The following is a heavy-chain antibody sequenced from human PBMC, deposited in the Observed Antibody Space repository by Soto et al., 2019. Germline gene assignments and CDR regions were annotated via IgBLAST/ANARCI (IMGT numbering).Heavy chain of an antibody. D-gene: IGHD6-19*01. J-gene: IGHJ4*02. CDR2: VSHDGIIQ. V-gene: IGHV3-30*18. Sequence: QVQLVESGGGVVQSGRSLRLPCVASGFTFRTFGMQWVRQVPGKGLEWVAVVSHDGIIQHYADSVKGRFSISRDNFKNTVYLQMYRLRPDDTAVYYCAKEGTPYTSSHLDNWGQGTLVTVSS. CDR3: AKEGTPYTSSHLDN. CDR1: GFTFRTFG.